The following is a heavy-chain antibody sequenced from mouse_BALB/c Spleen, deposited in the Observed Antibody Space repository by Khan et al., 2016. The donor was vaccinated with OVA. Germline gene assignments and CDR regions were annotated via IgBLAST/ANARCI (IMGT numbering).Heavy chain of an antibody. CDR2: ISSDGSN. Sequence: EVQLQESGPGLVKPSQSLSLTCSVTGYSITGGYSWSWIRQFPGNKLEWMGYISSDGSNNYNPSLKNRNSITRYPSKNQFFLKLNSVTTEDTATYYCARGGRVVPYWYFDVWGAGTTVTVSS. D-gene: IGHD1-1*01. CDR3: ARGGRVVPYWYFDV. J-gene: IGHJ1*01. CDR1: GYSITGGYS. V-gene: IGHV3-6*02.